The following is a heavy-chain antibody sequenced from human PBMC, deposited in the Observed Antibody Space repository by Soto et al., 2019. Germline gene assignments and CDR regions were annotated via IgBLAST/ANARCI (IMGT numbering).Heavy chain of an antibody. CDR2: ISGSGTNR. CDR1: GFTFSSYA. D-gene: IGHD4-17*01. CDR3: AKDIVAYGDYRGLDF. J-gene: IGHJ4*02. Sequence: EVQLLESGGGLVQPGGSLRLSCAASGFTFSSYAMTWVRQAPGKGLEWVSAISGSGTNRYYADSVKGRFTISRDNSKNPLYLQMNSLRAEDTAVYYCAKDIVAYGDYRGLDFWGPGTLVTFSS. V-gene: IGHV3-23*01.